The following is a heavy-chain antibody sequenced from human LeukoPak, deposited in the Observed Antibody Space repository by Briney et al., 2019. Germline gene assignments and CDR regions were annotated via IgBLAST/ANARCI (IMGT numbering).Heavy chain of an antibody. D-gene: IGHD6-13*01. V-gene: IGHV5-51*01. CDR3: ARQGAHSSSWYTD. CDR2: IYPDDSDV. J-gene: IGHJ4*02. Sequence: GESLKISCKGYGYSFANYWIAWVRQMPGKGLECMGIIYPDDSDVRYGPSYQGQVTISGDKSISTVYLQWSSLKVSDTAMYYCARQGAHSSSWYTDWGQGTLVTVSS. CDR1: GYSFANYW.